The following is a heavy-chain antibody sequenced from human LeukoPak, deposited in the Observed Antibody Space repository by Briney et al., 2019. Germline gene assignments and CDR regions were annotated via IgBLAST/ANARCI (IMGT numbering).Heavy chain of an antibody. CDR3: VRGSRGLIYYFDD. V-gene: IGHV6-1*01. J-gene: IGHJ4*02. Sequence: SQTLSLTCAISGDSVSSNNAAWNRIRQSPSRGLEWLGRTYYTSKWYNDYAVSVKSRITLNPDTSRSQFSLQLNSVTPEDTAVYFCVRGSRGLIYYFDDWGQGTLVTVSS. CDR2: TYYTSKWYN. D-gene: IGHD3-10*01. CDR1: GDSVSSNNAA.